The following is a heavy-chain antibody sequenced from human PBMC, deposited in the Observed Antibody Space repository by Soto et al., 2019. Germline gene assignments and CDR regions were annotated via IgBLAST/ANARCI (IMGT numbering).Heavy chain of an antibody. CDR3: ARNGGSGRLPFDY. Sequence: GGSLRLSCAASGFTFSSYSMNWVRQAPGKGLEWVSYISSGGSTIYYADSVKGRFTISRDNAKNSLYLQMNSLRAEDTAVYYCARNGGSGRLPFDYWGQGTLVTVSS. J-gene: IGHJ4*02. V-gene: IGHV3-48*01. D-gene: IGHD3-10*01. CDR2: ISSGGSTI. CDR1: GFTFSSYS.